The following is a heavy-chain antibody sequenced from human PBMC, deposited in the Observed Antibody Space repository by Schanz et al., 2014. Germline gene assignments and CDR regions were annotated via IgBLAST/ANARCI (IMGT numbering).Heavy chain of an antibody. J-gene: IGHJ4*02. D-gene: IGHD3-9*01. CDR2: LSGSGGST. V-gene: IGHV3-23*01. CDR1: GFTFSSYA. Sequence: EVQLLESGGGLVQPGGSLRLSCAASGFTFSSYAMSWVRQAPGKGLEWVSALSGSGGSTYYADSVKGRFTISRDNSKNTLYLQMNSLRAEDTAVYDCAKQIHYDILTVTRNWGQGTLXTVSS. CDR3: AKQIHYDILTVTRN.